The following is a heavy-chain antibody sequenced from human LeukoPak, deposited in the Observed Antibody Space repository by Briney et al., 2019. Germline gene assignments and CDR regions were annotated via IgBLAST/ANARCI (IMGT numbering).Heavy chain of an antibody. CDR1: GGSISSYY. CDR3: ARDAVGGSSRDWHFDL. V-gene: IGHV4-4*07. Sequence: SETLSLTCTVSGGSISSYYWSWIRQPAGKGLEWIGRIYTGGSTNYNPSLKSRFTMSVDTSKKQCSLKLSSVTAADTAVYYCARDAVGGSSRDWHFDLWGRGTLVTVSS. J-gene: IGHJ2*01. CDR2: IYTGGST. D-gene: IGHD3-10*01.